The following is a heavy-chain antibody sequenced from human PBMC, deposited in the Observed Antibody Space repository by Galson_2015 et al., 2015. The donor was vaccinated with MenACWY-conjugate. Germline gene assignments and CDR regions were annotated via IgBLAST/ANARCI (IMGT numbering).Heavy chain of an antibody. D-gene: IGHD3-10*01. J-gene: IGHJ5*02. V-gene: IGHV1-3*01. CDR3: ARNPKITMVRGVGWFDA. Sequence: KFQGRVTITRDTSASTAYMELSSLRSEDAAVYYCARNPKITMVRGVGWFDAWGQGTLVTVSS.